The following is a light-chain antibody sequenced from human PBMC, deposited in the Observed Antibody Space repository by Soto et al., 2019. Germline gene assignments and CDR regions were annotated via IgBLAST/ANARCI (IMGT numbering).Light chain of an antibody. V-gene: IGKV3-20*01. Sequence: EKVVTQSLCTLSLYQRERATLSCRASQSVSSSYLAWYQQKPGQAPRLLIYAASNRATGIPDRFSGSGSGTDFTLTIRVLEPEDFGVYYCQDSSITPTTFGQGTKVDIK. J-gene: IGKJ1*01. CDR3: QDSSITPTT. CDR1: QSVSSSY. CDR2: AAS.